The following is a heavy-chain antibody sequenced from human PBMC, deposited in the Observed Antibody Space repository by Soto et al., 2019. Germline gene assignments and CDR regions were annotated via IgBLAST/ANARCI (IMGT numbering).Heavy chain of an antibody. V-gene: IGHV3-33*01. Sequence: QVQLVESGGGVVQPGRSLRLSCAASGFTFSSYGMHWVRQAPGKGLEWVAVIWYDGSNKYYADSVKGRFTISRDNSKNTLYLQMNSLRAEGTAVYYCAREFFRYCSGGSCYSLDYWGQGTLVTVSS. J-gene: IGHJ4*02. CDR3: AREFFRYCSGGSCYSLDY. CDR2: IWYDGSNK. CDR1: GFTFSSYG. D-gene: IGHD2-15*01.